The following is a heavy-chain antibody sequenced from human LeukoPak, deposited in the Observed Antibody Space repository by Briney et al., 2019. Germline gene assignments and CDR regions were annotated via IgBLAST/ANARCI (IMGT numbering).Heavy chain of an antibody. CDR1: GGSFSGYY. D-gene: IGHD2-2*02. J-gene: IGHJ4*02. CDR2: INHSGST. CDR3: ASGSQDHKNQLLYDY. Sequence: SETLSLTCAVYGGSFSGYYWSWIRQPPGKGLEWIGEINHSGSTNYNPSLKSRVTISVDTSKNQFSLKLSSVTAADTAVYYCASGSQDHKNQLLYDYWGQGTLVAVSS. V-gene: IGHV4-34*01.